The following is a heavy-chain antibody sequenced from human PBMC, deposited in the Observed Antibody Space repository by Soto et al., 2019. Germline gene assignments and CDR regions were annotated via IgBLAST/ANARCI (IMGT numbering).Heavy chain of an antibody. CDR3: ARELYGDSDY. CDR2: IYYSGST. V-gene: IGHV4-59*01. CDR1: CCSIRSYY. Sequence: LGTLFLTLPVFCCSIRSYYWGSIRQPPGKGLEWIGYIYYSGSTNYNPSLKSRVTISVDTSKNQFSLKLSSVTAADTAVYYCARELYGDSDYWGQGTLVTVSS. D-gene: IGHD4-17*01. J-gene: IGHJ4*02.